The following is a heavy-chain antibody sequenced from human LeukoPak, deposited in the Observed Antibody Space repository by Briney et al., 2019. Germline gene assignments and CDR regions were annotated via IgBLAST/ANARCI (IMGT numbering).Heavy chain of an antibody. Sequence: SETLSLTCTVTGGSISSYYWSWLRQSPGKGPEWIGYIYHSGNTNYNPSLKSRLTISVARSKNQISLKLTSVTAADTAMYYCARSSSGWYFLDSFDPWGQGTLVTVSS. V-gene: IGHV4-59*08. D-gene: IGHD6-19*01. J-gene: IGHJ5*02. CDR1: GGSISSYY. CDR3: ARSSSGWYFLDSFDP. CDR2: IYHSGNT.